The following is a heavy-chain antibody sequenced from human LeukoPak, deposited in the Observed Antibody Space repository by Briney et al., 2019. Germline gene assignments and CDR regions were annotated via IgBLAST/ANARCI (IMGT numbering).Heavy chain of an antibody. CDR3: ARSRYSSSWGFDY. Sequence: GASVKVSCKASGGTFSSYAISWVRQAPGQGLEWMGGIIPIFGTANYAQKFQGRVTITTDESTSTAYMELSSLRSEDTAVYYCARSRYSSSWGFDYWGQGTLVTVSS. V-gene: IGHV1-69*05. D-gene: IGHD6-13*01. CDR2: IIPIFGTA. J-gene: IGHJ4*02. CDR1: GGTFSSYA.